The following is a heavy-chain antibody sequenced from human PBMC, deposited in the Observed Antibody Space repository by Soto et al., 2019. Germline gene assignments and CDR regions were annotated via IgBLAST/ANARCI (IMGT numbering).Heavy chain of an antibody. CDR2: IIPIFGTA. Sequence: QVQLVQSGAEVKKPGSSVKVSCKASGGTFSSYAISWVRQAPGQGLEWMGGIIPIFGTANYAQKFQGRVTITADESTSTDYMVLSSLRSEETAVYYCASCAVFGDYYDSSGYLFGMDVWGQGPTVTVSS. CDR3: ASCAVFGDYYDSSGYLFGMDV. J-gene: IGHJ6*02. CDR1: GGTFSSYA. D-gene: IGHD3-22*01. V-gene: IGHV1-69*12.